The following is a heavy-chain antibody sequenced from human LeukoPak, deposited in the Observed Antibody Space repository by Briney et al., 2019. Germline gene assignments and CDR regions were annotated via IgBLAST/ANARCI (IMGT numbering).Heavy chain of an antibody. CDR1: GFTFSDYY. J-gene: IGHJ4*02. Sequence: PGGSLRLSCAASGFTFSDYYMSWIRQAPGKGLEWVSSISSTSSYIYYADSVKGRFTISRDNAKNSLYLQMNSLRAEDTAVYYCARDGRSSGYVDYWGQGTLVTVSS. CDR3: ARDGRSSGYVDY. V-gene: IGHV3-11*06. CDR2: ISSTSSYI. D-gene: IGHD3-22*01.